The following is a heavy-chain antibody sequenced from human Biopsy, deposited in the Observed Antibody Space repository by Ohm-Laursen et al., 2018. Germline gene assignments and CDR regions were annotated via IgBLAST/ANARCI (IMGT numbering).Heavy chain of an antibody. CDR1: GFSFSDNY. Sequence: SLRLSCAASGFSFSDNYMDWVRQAPAPGLEWVGRIRDKANRYTTDYAASVKGRSTLAGDDPKNSLYLQITSLKTEDTALYYCARAGRYCSGGGCYSWFDAWGQGTLVTVSS. V-gene: IGHV3-72*01. CDR2: IRDKANRYTT. D-gene: IGHD2-15*01. J-gene: IGHJ5*02. CDR3: ARAGRYCSGGGCYSWFDA.